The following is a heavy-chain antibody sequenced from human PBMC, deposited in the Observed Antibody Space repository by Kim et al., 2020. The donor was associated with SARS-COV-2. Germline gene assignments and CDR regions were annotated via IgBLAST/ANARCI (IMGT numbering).Heavy chain of an antibody. Sequence: GGSLRLSCAASGFTFSSNAMHWVRQAPGKGLEWVAVISYDGSNKYYADSVKGRFTISRDKSKDTLYLQMNSLRAEDTAVYYCARVAGSYYYNNYGMDVWGQGTTVTVSS. J-gene: IGHJ6*02. D-gene: IGHD1-26*01. CDR3: ARVAGSYYYNNYGMDV. CDR2: ISYDGSNK. CDR1: GFTFSSNA. V-gene: IGHV3-30*04.